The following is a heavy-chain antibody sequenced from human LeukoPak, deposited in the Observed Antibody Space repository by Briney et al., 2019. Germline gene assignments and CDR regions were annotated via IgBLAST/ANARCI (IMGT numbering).Heavy chain of an antibody. V-gene: IGHV3-33*06. CDR1: GFTFSSYG. D-gene: IGHD2-8*01. J-gene: IGHJ4*02. CDR3: VNKFTNILYSDF. Sequence: GGSLRLSCAASGFTFSSYGMNWVRQAPGKGLEWVTIISSDGSNKYYADSVKGRFTVSRDNSKNTLYLQMNSLRVEDTGVYYCVNKFTNILYSDFWGQGTLVTVSS. CDR2: ISSDGSNK.